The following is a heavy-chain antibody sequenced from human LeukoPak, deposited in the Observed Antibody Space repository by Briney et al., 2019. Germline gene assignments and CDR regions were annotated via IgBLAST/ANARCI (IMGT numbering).Heavy chain of an antibody. CDR3: ASGQQLGY. V-gene: IGHV3-7*01. CDR1: GFTFSNYW. J-gene: IGHJ4*02. D-gene: IGHD6-6*01. Sequence: GGSLRLSCAASGFTFSNYWMSWVRPAPGKGLEWVANIKQVGREKYYVDSVKGRFTISRDNAKNSLYLQMNSLRAEDTAVYYCASGQQLGYWGQGTLVTVSS. CDR2: IKQVGREK.